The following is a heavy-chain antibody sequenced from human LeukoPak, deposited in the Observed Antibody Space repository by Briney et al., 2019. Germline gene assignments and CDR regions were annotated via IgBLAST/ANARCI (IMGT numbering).Heavy chain of an antibody. CDR1: GGTFSSYA. J-gene: IGHJ4*02. CDR2: IIPIFGTA. CDR3: ARTYYYGSGTVNYFDY. V-gene: IGHV1-69*01. D-gene: IGHD3-10*01. Sequence: SVKVSCKASGGTFSSYAISWVRQAPGQGLEWMGGIIPIFGTANYAQKFQGRVTITADESTSTAYMELSSLRSEDTAVYYCARTYYYGSGTVNYFDYRGQGTLVTVSS.